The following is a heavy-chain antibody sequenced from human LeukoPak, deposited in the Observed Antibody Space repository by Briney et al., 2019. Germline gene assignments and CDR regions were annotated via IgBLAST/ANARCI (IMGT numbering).Heavy chain of an antibody. CDR2: ISDDGKKA. J-gene: IGHJ4*02. CDR1: GFTFTSHW. D-gene: IGHD1-20*01. V-gene: IGHV3-74*01. CDR3: AASFRVNGTTYYY. Sequence: GGSLRLSCAESGFTFTSHWMHWVRQAPGKGLVWVSHISDDGKKANYADSVKGRFTISRDAAKNTLHLQMDSLRVEDTAVYYCAASFRVNGTTYYYWGQGTMVTVSS.